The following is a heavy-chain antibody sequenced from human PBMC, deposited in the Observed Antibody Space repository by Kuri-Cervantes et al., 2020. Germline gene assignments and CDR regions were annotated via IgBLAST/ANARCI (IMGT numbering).Heavy chain of an antibody. CDR1: GFTFSSYW. J-gene: IGHJ4*02. V-gene: IGHV3-7*01. Sequence: GESLKISCAASGFTFSSYWMSWVRQAPGKGLEWVANIKQDGTEKYYVDSVKGRFTISRDNAKNSLYLQMTSLRAEDTAVYYCATDWRHDSGWYEGEFDYWGQGTLVTVSS. CDR2: IKQDGTEK. D-gene: IGHD6-19*01. CDR3: ATDWRHDSGWYEGEFDY.